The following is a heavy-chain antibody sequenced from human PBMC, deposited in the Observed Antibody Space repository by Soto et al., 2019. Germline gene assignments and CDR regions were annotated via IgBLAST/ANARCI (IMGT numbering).Heavy chain of an antibody. Sequence: SETLSLTCAVSGGSISSSNWWSWVRQPPGKGLEWIGEIYHSGSTNYNPSLKSRVTISVDKSKNQFSLKLSSVTAADTAVYYCARDSTGAYYYDSSGYSPFDYWGQGTLVTVSS. J-gene: IGHJ4*02. CDR1: GGSISSSNW. CDR2: IYHSGST. CDR3: ARDSTGAYYYDSSGYSPFDY. D-gene: IGHD3-22*01. V-gene: IGHV4-4*02.